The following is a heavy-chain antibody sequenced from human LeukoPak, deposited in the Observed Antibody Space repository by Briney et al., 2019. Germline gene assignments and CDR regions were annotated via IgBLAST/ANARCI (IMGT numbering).Heavy chain of an antibody. CDR3: ATTVVTTFDY. D-gene: IGHD4-23*01. J-gene: IGHJ4*02. V-gene: IGHV3-30*02. CDR1: DFTFSRYG. CDR2: IHYDGNNK. Sequence: GGSLRLSCAASDFTFSRYGMHWVRQAPGKGLEWVAFIHYDGNNKYYADSVKGRFTISRDNSKNTLYLQMNSLRTEDTAVYYCATTVVTTFDYWGQGTLVTVSS.